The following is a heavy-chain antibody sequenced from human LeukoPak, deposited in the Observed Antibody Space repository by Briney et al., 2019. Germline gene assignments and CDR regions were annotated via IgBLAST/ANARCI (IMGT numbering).Heavy chain of an antibody. J-gene: IGHJ5*02. CDR1: AFTLGDWY. CDR2: IYSDGVT. Sequence: AGGSLRLSCTASAFTLGDWYMSWVRQAPGKGLAWVSLIYSDGVTQYADSVKGRFTISRDNSKNTLYLQMNSLRDEDTAVYFCARDRAEGKTWVEFDPWGQGTLVTVSS. CDR3: ARDRAEGKTWVEFDP. V-gene: IGHV3-66*02.